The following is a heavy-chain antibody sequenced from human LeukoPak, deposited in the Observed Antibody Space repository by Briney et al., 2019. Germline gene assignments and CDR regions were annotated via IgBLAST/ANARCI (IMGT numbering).Heavy chain of an antibody. J-gene: IGHJ4*02. CDR1: GYTFTSYA. CDR2: INAGNGNT. Sequence: ASVKVSCKASGYTFTSYAMHLVRQAPGQRLERMGWINAGNGNTKYSQKFQGRVTITRDTSASTAYMELSSLRSEDTAVYYCARDGAPGYCSGGSCYSFDYWGQGTLVTVSS. CDR3: ARDGAPGYCSGGSCYSFDY. V-gene: IGHV1-3*01. D-gene: IGHD2-15*01.